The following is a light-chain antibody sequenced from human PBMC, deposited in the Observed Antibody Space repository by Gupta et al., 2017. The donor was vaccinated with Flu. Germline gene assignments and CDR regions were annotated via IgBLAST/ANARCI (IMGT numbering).Light chain of an antibody. V-gene: IGKV3-20*01. CDR2: AVS. J-gene: IGKJ1*01. CDR3: QRYDASRGT. Sequence: GTLSLSPGEEAAPLCRTSQNVNSVYVAWYQQKPGQAPRLLIHAVSRRATGIPDRFSGSGSGTDFTLTISRLEPEDFAVYFCQRYDASRGTFGQGTKVELK. CDR1: QNVNSVY.